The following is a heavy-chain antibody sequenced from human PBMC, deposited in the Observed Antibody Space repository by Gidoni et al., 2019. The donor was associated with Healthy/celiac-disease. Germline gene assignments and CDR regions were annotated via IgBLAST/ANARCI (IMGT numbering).Heavy chain of an antibody. J-gene: IGHJ6*02. D-gene: IGHD3-3*01. CDR1: AVSIDGCSNY. CDR2: SYTSRST. V-gene: IGHV4-61*02. Sequence: VQLRESGPGLVKPSQTLSLTCPVSAVSIDGCSNYWSWILQPAGKGLEWIGRSYTSRSTNYNPSLKSRVTISVDTSKNQCSLKLSSVTAADTAVYYCHGEPPPIFGVVLYGMDVWGQGTTVTVSS. CDR3: HGEPPPIFGVVLYGMDV.